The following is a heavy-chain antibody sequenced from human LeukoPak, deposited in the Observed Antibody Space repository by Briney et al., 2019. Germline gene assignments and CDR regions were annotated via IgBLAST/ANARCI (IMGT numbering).Heavy chain of an antibody. Sequence: SETLSLTCTVSGGSISSGGYYWSWIRQPPGKGLEWIGYIYHSGSTYYNPSLKSRVTISVDRSKNQFSLKLSSVTAADTAVYYCARGQTAYYYDSSGYATAFDIWGQGTMVTVSS. V-gene: IGHV4-30-2*01. CDR2: IYHSGST. D-gene: IGHD3-22*01. CDR3: ARGQTAYYYDSSGYATAFDI. J-gene: IGHJ3*02. CDR1: GGSISSGGYY.